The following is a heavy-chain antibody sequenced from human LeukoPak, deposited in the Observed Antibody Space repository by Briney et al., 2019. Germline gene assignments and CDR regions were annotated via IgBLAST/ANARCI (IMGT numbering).Heavy chain of an antibody. Sequence: GGSLRLSCAASGFTFSSYAMSWVRQAPGKGLEWVSTISGSGGSTYYADSVEGRFTISRDNSKNTLYLQMNSLRAEDTAVYYCAKDLALRGIHIYWGQGTLVTVSS. V-gene: IGHV3-23*01. CDR3: AKDLALRGIHIY. CDR1: GFTFSSYA. D-gene: IGHD3-10*01. J-gene: IGHJ4*02. CDR2: ISGSGGST.